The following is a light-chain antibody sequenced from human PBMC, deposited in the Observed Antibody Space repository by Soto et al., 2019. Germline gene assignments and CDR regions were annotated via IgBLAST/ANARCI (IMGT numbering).Light chain of an antibody. Sequence: QSVLTQPRSVSGSPGQSVTISCTGTSSDVGAYRFVSWYQQLPGKAPKVIIYDVSERPSGVPGRFSGSKSDNTASLTISGLQAEDEADYYCCSYAGNNVYVFGTGTKVTVL. V-gene: IGLV2-11*01. CDR2: DVS. J-gene: IGLJ1*01. CDR3: CSYAGNNVYV. CDR1: SSDVGAYRF.